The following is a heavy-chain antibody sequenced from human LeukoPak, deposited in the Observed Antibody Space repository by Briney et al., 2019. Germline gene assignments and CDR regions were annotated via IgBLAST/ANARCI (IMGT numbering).Heavy chain of an antibody. V-gene: IGHV3-11*01. J-gene: IGHJ4*02. CDR1: GFTFSDYY. CDR3: ARDRVNYYDSSGYFPNDY. D-gene: IGHD3-22*01. Sequence: PGGSLRLSCAASGFTFSDYYMSWIRQAPGKGLEWVSYISSSGSTIYYADSVKGRYTISRDNAKNSLYLQMNSLRAEDTAVYYCARDRVNYYDSSGYFPNDYWGQGTLVTVSS. CDR2: ISSSGSTI.